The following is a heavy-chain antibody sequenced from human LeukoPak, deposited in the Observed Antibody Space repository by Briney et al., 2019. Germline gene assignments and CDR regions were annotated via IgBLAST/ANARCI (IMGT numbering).Heavy chain of an antibody. V-gene: IGHV1-69*13. D-gene: IGHD6-13*01. Sequence: ASVKVSCKASGGTFSSYAISWVRQAPGQGLEWMGGIIPIFGTANYAQKFQGRVTITADESTSTAYMELSSLRSEDTAVYYCASREQSIAAAGVDYWGQGTLVTVSS. J-gene: IGHJ4*02. CDR1: GGTFSSYA. CDR2: IIPIFGTA. CDR3: ASREQSIAAAGVDY.